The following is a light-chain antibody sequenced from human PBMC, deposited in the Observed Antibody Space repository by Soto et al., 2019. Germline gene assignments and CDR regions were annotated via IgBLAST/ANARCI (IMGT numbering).Light chain of an antibody. V-gene: IGKV3D-15*01. J-gene: IGKJ4*01. CDR1: QSVDND. CDR2: DAS. Sequence: EIVMTQSPATLSVSPGDRATLSCRASQSVDNDLAWYQQKPGQPPRLLIYDASTRATGIPARFSGSQSGTEFTLNISSLLYEDFAVYSCQQYNTWTLTFGRGTKVDIK. CDR3: QQYNTWTLT.